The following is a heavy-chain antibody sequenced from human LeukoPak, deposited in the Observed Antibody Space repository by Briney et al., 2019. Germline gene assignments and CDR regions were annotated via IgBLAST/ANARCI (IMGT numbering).Heavy chain of an antibody. CDR1: GFIFSDYW. CDR2: IDSDGSGT. CDR3: ARDQYRGAFDI. V-gene: IGHV3-74*01. D-gene: IGHD1-14*01. Sequence: GGSLRLSCAASGFIFSDYWMHWVRQAPGKGLVWVSRIDSDGSGTTYADSVKGRFTISRDNAKNTLYLQMNSLRAEDTAVYYCARDQYRGAFDIWGQGTMVTVSS. J-gene: IGHJ3*02.